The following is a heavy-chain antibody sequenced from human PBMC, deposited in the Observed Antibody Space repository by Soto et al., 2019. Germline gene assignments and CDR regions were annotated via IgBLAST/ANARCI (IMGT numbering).Heavy chain of an antibody. CDR3: AKSLGYRSSARHFDI. V-gene: IGHV3-30*18. CDR1: GFTFSSYG. CDR2: ISYDGSNK. D-gene: IGHD6-13*01. Sequence: SGGSLRLSCAASGFTFSSYGMHWVRQAPGKGLEWVAVISYDGSNKYYADSVKVRFTISRDNSKNTLYLQMNSLRAEDTGGYYCAKSLGYRSSARHFDIWGQGTMVTVSS. J-gene: IGHJ3*02.